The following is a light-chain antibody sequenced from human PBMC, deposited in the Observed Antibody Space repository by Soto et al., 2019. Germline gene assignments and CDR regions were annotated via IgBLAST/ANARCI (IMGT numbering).Light chain of an antibody. V-gene: IGLV1-40*01. CDR3: QSYDSSLSLV. J-gene: IGLJ2*01. CDR1: SSNIGAGYD. Sequence: QSVLTQPPSVSGAPGQRVTISCTGSSSNIGAGYDVHWYQQLPGTAPKLLIYGNSNRPSGVPDRFSGSKSGTSASLASTGLHAEDEADYYGQSYDSSLSLVFGGGTKLTVL. CDR2: GNS.